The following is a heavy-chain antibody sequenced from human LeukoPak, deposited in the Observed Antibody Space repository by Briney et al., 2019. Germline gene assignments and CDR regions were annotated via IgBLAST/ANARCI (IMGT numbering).Heavy chain of an antibody. CDR2: INHSGST. V-gene: IGHV4-34*01. D-gene: IGHD3-3*01. J-gene: IGHJ4*02. CDR3: ARKPYYDFWSGYYIPRYFDY. Sequence: PSETLSLTCAVYGGSFSGYYWSWIRQPPGKGLEWIGEINHSGSTNYNPSLKSRVTISVDTSKNQFSLKLSSVTAADTAVYYCARKPYYDFWSGYYIPRYFDYWGQGTLVTVSS. CDR1: GGSFSGYY.